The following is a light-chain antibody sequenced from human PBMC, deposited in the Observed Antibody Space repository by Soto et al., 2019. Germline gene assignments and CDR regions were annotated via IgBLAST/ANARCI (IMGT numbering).Light chain of an antibody. CDR1: QSVGYN. CDR3: QQYGDWPLT. Sequence: EIVLTQSQATLSVSPGERATLSCRASQSVGYNFAWYQQKPGQAPMLLLFATSTRATGVPARFSGSGSGTEVTLTISSVQSEDFAVYYCQQYGDWPLTFGGGAKVEIE. CDR2: ATS. J-gene: IGKJ4*01. V-gene: IGKV3-15*01.